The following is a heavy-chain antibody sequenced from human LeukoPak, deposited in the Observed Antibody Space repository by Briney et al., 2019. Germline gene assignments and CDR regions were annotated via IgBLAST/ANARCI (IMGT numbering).Heavy chain of an antibody. D-gene: IGHD3-10*01. CDR2: INHSGST. V-gene: IGHV4-34*01. CDR3: ARAHGSGSYYSSFDY. J-gene: IGHJ4*02. Sequence: SEILSLTCAVYGGSFSGYYWSWIRQPPGKGLEWIGEINHSGSTNYNPSLKSRVTISVDTSKNQFSLKLSSVTAADTAVYYCARAHGSGSYYSSFDYWGQGTLVTVSS. CDR1: GGSFSGYY.